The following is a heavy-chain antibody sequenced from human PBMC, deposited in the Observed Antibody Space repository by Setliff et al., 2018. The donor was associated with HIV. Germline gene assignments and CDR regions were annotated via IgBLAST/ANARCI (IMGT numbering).Heavy chain of an antibody. CDR1: GYSMSSGYY. D-gene: IGHD2-21*01. CDR2: VYHTGST. Sequence: PSETLSLTCGVSGYSMSSGYYWGWIRQPPGKGLEWIGNVYHTGSTYYNPSLKSRVTISVDKSKNQFSLKLSSVTAADTAVYYCARVSAGYGGNSYFDYWGQGTLVTVSS. CDR3: ARVSAGYGGNSYFDY. V-gene: IGHV4-38-2*01. J-gene: IGHJ4*02.